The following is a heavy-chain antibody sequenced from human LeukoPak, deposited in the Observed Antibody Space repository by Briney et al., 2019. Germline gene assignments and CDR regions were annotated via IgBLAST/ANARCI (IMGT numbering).Heavy chain of an antibody. CDR1: GFTFTSYD. J-gene: IGHJ4*02. CDR3: ARDRVRGYSYGLFDY. CDR2: IRYDGTNK. D-gene: IGHD5-18*01. V-gene: IGHV3-33*01. Sequence: GGSLRLSCVASGFTFTSYDVHWVRQAPGKGLEWVAVIRYDGTNKEYADSVKGRFTISRDNSKNTLYLQMSSLRAEDTAVYYCARDRVRGYSYGLFDYWGQGTLVTVSP.